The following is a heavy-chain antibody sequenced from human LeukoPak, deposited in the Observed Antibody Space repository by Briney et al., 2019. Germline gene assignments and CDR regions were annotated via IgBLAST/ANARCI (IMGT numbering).Heavy chain of an antibody. D-gene: IGHD2-2*01. Sequence: GASVKVSCKASGGTFSSYAISWVRQAPGQGHEWMGGIIPIFGTANYAQKFQGRVTITADESTSTAYMELSSLRSEDTAVYYCAREGSSTSCYFDYWGQGTLVTVSS. CDR3: AREGSSTSCYFDY. J-gene: IGHJ4*02. CDR2: IIPIFGTA. CDR1: GGTFSSYA. V-gene: IGHV1-69*13.